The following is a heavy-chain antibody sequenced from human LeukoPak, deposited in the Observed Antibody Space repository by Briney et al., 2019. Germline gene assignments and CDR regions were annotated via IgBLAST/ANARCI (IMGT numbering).Heavy chain of an antibody. CDR2: IYHSGST. CDR1: GGSISSGGYS. D-gene: IGHD3-22*01. Sequence: PSETLSLTCAVSGGSISSGGYSWSWIRQPPGKGLEWIGYIYHSGSTYYNPSLKSRVTISVDRSKNQSSLKLSSVTAADTAVYYCARRVVNYYYYGMDVWGQGTTVTVSS. CDR3: ARRVVNYYYYGMDV. V-gene: IGHV4-30-2*01. J-gene: IGHJ6*02.